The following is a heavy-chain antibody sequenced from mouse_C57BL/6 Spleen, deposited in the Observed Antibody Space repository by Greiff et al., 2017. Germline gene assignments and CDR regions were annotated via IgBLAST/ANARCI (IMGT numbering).Heavy chain of an antibody. D-gene: IGHD3-2*02. CDR1: GYTFTDYN. CDR2: INPNNGGT. Sequence: EVKLVESGPELVKPGASVKIPCKASGYTFTDYNMDWVKQSHGKSLEWIGDINPNNGGTIYNQKFKGKATLTVDKSSSTAYMELRSLTSEDTAVYYCARSPRQLRYFDYWGKGTTLTVSS. CDR3: ARSPRQLRYFDY. V-gene: IGHV1-18*01. J-gene: IGHJ2*01.